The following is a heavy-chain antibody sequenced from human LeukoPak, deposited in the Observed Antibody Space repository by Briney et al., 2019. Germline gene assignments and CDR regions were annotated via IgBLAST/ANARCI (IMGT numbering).Heavy chain of an antibody. J-gene: IGHJ4*02. CDR3: TRVYSSGWYYFDY. Sequence: GGSLRLSCTASGFTFGDYAMSWFRQAPGKGLEWVGFIRSKAYGGTTEYAASVKGRFTISRDDSKSIAYLQMNSLKTEDTAVYYCTRVYSSGWYYFDYWGQGTLVTVSS. D-gene: IGHD6-19*01. V-gene: IGHV3-49*03. CDR2: IRSKAYGGTT. CDR1: GFTFGDYA.